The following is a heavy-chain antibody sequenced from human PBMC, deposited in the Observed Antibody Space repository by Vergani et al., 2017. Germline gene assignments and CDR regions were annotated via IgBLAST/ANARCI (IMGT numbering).Heavy chain of an antibody. J-gene: IGHJ2*01. CDR3: ASGKYYSDGTSHFRGRYLDV. Sequence: QMQLQASGPGLVKASETLSLTCTVSGDSIISRSYYWGWIRQPPGKGLEWIGSIYNSGNGDSSSSLKSRVTISAETSKNQFSLRLTSVTAADTAVYYCASGKYYSDGTSHFRGRYLDVWGRGTLVTVPS. V-gene: IGHV4-39*01. CDR1: GDSIISRSYY. CDR2: IYNSGNG. D-gene: IGHD3-16*01.